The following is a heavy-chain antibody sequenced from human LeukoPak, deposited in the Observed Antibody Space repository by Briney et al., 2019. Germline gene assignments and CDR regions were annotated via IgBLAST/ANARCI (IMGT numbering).Heavy chain of an antibody. D-gene: IGHD2-21*02. Sequence: GGSLRLSCEASGFTLSSHWMSWVRQAPGKGLEWVANIKQDGSDKYYVDSVKGRFTISRDNAKNSLYLQMNSLRAEDTAVYFCARKGEVTAPTKNAFDIWGQGTMVTVSS. CDR3: ARKGEVTAPTKNAFDI. CDR1: GFTLSSHW. J-gene: IGHJ3*02. V-gene: IGHV3-7*01. CDR2: IKQDGSDK.